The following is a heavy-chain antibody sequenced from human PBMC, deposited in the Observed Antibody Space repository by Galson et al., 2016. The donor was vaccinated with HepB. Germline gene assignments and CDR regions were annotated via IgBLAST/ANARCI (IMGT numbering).Heavy chain of an antibody. CDR2: FHTSGST. CDR1: GGSISSGSYY. J-gene: IGHJ3*02. D-gene: IGHD3-3*01. CDR3: ARDWDDSDAFDI. V-gene: IGHV4-61*02. Sequence: TLSLTCTVSGGSISSGSYYWTWIRQPAGKGLEWIGRFHTSGSTNYNPSLKSRVTISLDTSKNQFSLKLTSVTAADTAVYYCARDWDDSDAFDIWGQGTMVTVSS.